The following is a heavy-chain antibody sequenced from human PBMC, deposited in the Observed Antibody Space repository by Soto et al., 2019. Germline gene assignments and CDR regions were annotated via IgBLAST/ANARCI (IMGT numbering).Heavy chain of an antibody. CDR2: INPSGGST. CDR1: GYTFTSYY. V-gene: IGHV1-46*01. D-gene: IGHD3-3*01. Sequence: GASVKVSCKASGYTFTSYYMHWVRQAPGQGLEWMGIINPSGGSTSYAQKFQGRVTMTRDTSTSTVYMELSSLRSEDTAVYYCAREYYDFFSGYADYRYRIYVSGRRTSVTVSS. CDR3: AREYYDFFSGYADYRYRIYV. J-gene: IGHJ3*01.